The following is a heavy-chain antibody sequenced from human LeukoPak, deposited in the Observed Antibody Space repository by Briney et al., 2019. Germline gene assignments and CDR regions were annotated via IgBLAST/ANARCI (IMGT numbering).Heavy chain of an antibody. V-gene: IGHV3-33*01. D-gene: IGHD1-26*01. CDR2: IWYDGSNQ. CDR1: GFTLSSYG. J-gene: IGHJ4*02. Sequence: PGGSLRLSCAASGFTLSSYGMHWVRQAPGKGLEWVAVIWYDGSNQYYADSVKGRFTISRDKSKNTLYLQMNSLRAEDTAVYYCARAPTSYYYFDYWGQGTLVTVSS. CDR3: ARAPTSYYYFDY.